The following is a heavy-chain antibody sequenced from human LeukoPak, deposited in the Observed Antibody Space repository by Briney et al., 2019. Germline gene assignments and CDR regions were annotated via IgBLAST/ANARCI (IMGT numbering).Heavy chain of an antibody. Sequence: SETLSLTCTVSGGSISSYYWSWIRQPPGKGLEWIGYIYYSGSTNYNPSLKSRVTISVDTSKNQFSLKLSSVTAADTAVYYCARVPPSTYYYYGMDVWGQGTRSPSP. CDR1: GGSISSYY. CDR3: ARVPPSTYYYYGMDV. J-gene: IGHJ6*02. V-gene: IGHV4-59*01. CDR2: IYYSGST.